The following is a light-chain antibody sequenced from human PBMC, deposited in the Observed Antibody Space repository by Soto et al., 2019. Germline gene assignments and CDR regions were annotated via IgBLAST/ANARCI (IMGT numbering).Light chain of an antibody. J-gene: IGLJ2*01. Sequence: QSALTQPPSASGSPGQSITISCTGTTRDVGAYNFVSWYRQLPGKAPKLLIYELTKRPSGVPDRFSGSKSGNTASLTVSGLQAEDEADYYCSSYAGSATFVVFGGGTKLTVL. CDR2: ELT. V-gene: IGLV2-8*01. CDR3: SSYAGSATFVV. CDR1: TRDVGAYNF.